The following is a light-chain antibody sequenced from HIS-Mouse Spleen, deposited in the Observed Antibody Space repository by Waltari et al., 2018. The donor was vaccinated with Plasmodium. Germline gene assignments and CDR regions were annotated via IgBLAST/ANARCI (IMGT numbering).Light chain of an antibody. Sequence: DIQMTQSPSSLSASVGDRVTITCRASQSFSSYLNWYQQKPGKAPKLLIYAASSLQSGVPSRFSGSGSGTDFTLTISSLQPEYFATYYCQQSYSTWTFGQGTKVEIK. CDR1: QSFSSY. CDR3: QQSYSTWT. CDR2: AAS. V-gene: IGKV1-39*01. J-gene: IGKJ1*01.